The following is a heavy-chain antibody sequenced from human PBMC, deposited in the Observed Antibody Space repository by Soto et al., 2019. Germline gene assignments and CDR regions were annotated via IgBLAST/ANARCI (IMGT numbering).Heavy chain of an antibody. CDR2: ISYDGSNK. V-gene: IGHV3-30-3*01. CDR1: GFTFSSYA. Sequence: GESLKISCAASGFTFSSYAMHWVRQAPGKGLEWVAVISYDGSNKYYADSGKGRFTISRDNSKNTLYLQMNSLRAEDTAVYYCARDSGVAAAGDWFDPWGQGTLVTVSS. CDR3: ARDSGVAAAGDWFDP. J-gene: IGHJ5*02. D-gene: IGHD6-13*01.